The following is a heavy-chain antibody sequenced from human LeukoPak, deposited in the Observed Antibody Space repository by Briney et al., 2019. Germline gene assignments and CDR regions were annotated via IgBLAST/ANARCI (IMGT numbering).Heavy chain of an antibody. CDR2: IKSDGSST. V-gene: IGHV3-74*01. CDR3: AREGRFLDRSPVDY. CDR1: GFTFSSYW. D-gene: IGHD3/OR15-3a*01. J-gene: IGHJ4*02. Sequence: GGSLRLSCAASGFTFSSYWMHWVRQAPGKGLVWVSGIKSDGSSTSYADSVKGRFTVSRDNAKNTLYLQTNSLRAEDTAVYYCAREGRFLDRSPVDYWGQGSLVTVSS.